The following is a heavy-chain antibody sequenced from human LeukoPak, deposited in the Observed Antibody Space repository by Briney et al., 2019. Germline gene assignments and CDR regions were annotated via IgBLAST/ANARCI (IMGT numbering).Heavy chain of an antibody. V-gene: IGHV4-4*07. CDR1: GGSISGYY. D-gene: IGHD3-16*02. CDR2: ILTSGNT. Sequence: SETLSLTCTVSGGSISGYYWSWIRQPAGKGLEWIGRILTSGNTNYNPSLKSRVSISVDTSNNQFSLQLRSVSAADTAIYYCARGRARDGSYPWFDSWGQGTLVTVSS. CDR3: ARGRARDGSYPWFDS. J-gene: IGHJ5*01.